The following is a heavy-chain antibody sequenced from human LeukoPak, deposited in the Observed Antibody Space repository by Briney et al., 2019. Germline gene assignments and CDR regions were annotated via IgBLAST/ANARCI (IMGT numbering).Heavy chain of an antibody. Sequence: SETLSLTCTVSGYSISSGYYWGWIRQPPGKGLEWIGYIYYSGSTNYNPSLKSRVTISVDTSKNQFSLKLNSVTAADTAVYYCAREVGYGGNSDLPNWFDPWGQGTLVTVSS. CDR1: GYSISSGYY. V-gene: IGHV4-38-2*02. CDR2: IYYSGST. J-gene: IGHJ5*02. D-gene: IGHD4-23*01. CDR3: AREVGYGGNSDLPNWFDP.